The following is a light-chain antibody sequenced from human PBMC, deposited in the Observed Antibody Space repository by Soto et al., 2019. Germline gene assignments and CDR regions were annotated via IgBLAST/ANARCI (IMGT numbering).Light chain of an antibody. J-gene: IGLJ1*01. CDR3: CSYAGSNYV. V-gene: IGLV2-23*02. CDR1: SSDVGNYNL. Sequence: QSALTQPASVSGSPGQSITISCTGTSSDVGNYNLVSWYQHHPGKAPKLMIYEVSKRPSGVSNRFSRSKSGDTASLTISGLQAEDEADYYCCSYAGSNYVFGTGTKLTVL. CDR2: EVS.